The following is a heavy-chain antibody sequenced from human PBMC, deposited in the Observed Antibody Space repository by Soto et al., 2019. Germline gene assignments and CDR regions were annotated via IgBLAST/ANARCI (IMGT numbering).Heavy chain of an antibody. D-gene: IGHD6-19*01. Sequence: SQTLSLTCAISGDSVSSTSTAWGCISQSPSRGLEWLGRTYYRSNWYTDYAVSVKSRITISPDTSKNQFSLQLNSVTPEDTAVYYCARGSYYSGWVWGQGTLVTVSS. J-gene: IGHJ4*02. CDR1: GDSVSSTSTA. CDR2: TYYRSNWYT. V-gene: IGHV6-1*01. CDR3: ARGSYYSGWV.